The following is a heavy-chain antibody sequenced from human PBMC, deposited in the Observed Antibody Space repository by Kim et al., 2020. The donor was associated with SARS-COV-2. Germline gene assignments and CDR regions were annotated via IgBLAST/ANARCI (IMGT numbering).Heavy chain of an antibody. CDR3: ARGYGSGSYLVPYYFDY. V-gene: IGHV3-30*07. Sequence: KGRLTISRDNSKNALYLQMNSLRAEDTAVYYCARGYGSGSYLVPYYFDYWGQGTLVTVSS. J-gene: IGHJ4*02. D-gene: IGHD3-10*01.